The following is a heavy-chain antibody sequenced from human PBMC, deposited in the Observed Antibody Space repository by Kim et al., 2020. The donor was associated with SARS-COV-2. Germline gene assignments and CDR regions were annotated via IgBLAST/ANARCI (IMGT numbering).Heavy chain of an antibody. V-gene: IGHV1-69*04. CDR3: ARNVIVVVVAATKDSGMDV. D-gene: IGHD2-15*01. CDR2: IIPLLGIA. J-gene: IGHJ6*02. CDR1: GDTFSSYA. Sequence: SVKVSCKASGDTFSSYAISWVRQAPGQGLEWMGRIIPLLGIANYAQKFQGRVTITADTSTSTAYMELSSLRSEDTAVYYCARNVIVVVVAATKDSGMDVRGHGNTVTVSS.